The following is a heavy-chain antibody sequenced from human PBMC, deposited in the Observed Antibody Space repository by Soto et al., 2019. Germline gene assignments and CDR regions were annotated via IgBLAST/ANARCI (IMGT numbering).Heavy chain of an antibody. Sequence: SETLSLTCTVSGGSISSGGYYWSWIRRHPGKGLEWSGYIYYSGSTYYNPSLKSRVTISVDTSKNQFSLKLSSVTAADTAVYYCARAHMTTVTSYFDYWGQGTLVTVSS. CDR3: ARAHMTTVTSYFDY. CDR2: IYYSGST. CDR1: GGSISSGGYY. D-gene: IGHD4-4*01. J-gene: IGHJ4*02. V-gene: IGHV4-31*03.